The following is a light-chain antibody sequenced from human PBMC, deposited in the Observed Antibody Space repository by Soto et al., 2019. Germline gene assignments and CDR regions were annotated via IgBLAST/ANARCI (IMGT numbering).Light chain of an antibody. Sequence: QSVLTQPPLASGTPGQRVTISCSGSSSNIGGNAVNWYQQLPGTTPKLLIYSNNQRPSGVPDRFSGSKSGTSASLAISGLQSEDEADYYCAAWDDSLNGYVFGTGTKLTVL. J-gene: IGLJ1*01. V-gene: IGLV1-44*01. CDR1: SSNIGGNA. CDR2: SNN. CDR3: AAWDDSLNGYV.